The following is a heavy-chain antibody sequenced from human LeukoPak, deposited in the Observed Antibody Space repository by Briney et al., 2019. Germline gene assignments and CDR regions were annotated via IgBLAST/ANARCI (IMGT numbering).Heavy chain of an antibody. J-gene: IGHJ4*02. CDR3: ARGPQCSGGSCYLAAFDY. CDR2: ISAYNGNT. V-gene: IGHV1-18*01. Sequence: ASVKVSCKASGYTFTSYGISWVRQAPGQGLEWMGWISAYNGNTNYAQKLQGRVTMTTDTSTSTAYMELRSLRSDDTAVYYCARGPQCSGGSCYLAAFDYWGQGTLVTVSS. D-gene: IGHD2-15*01. CDR1: GYTFTSYG.